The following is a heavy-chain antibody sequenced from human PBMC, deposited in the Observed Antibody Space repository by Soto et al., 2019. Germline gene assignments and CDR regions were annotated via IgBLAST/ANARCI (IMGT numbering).Heavy chain of an antibody. V-gene: IGHV4-39*01. D-gene: IGHD3-9*01. CDR2: IYYSGSI. Sequence: SETLSLTCNVSGGSINSNNYYWGWIRQPPGKGLEWIGSIYYSGSIYYNPSLRSRVTMSVDTSKNQFSLKLSSVTAADTAVYYCARQSILTSRRILYKYFNLWGQGTLVTVSS. J-gene: IGHJ1*01. CDR3: ARQSILTSRRILYKYFNL. CDR1: GGSINSNNYY.